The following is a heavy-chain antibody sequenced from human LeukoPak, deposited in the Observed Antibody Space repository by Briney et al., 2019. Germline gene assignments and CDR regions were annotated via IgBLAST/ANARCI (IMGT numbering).Heavy chain of an antibody. Sequence: GGSLRLSCAASGFTFSNYRMNWVRQAPGKGLEWVSSISSSSSYIYYADSVKGRFTISRDNAKNSLYLQMNSLRAEDTAVYYCATSVVTGTTADYWGQGTLVTVSS. CDR2: ISSSSSYI. D-gene: IGHD1-7*01. J-gene: IGHJ4*02. CDR1: GFTFSNYR. CDR3: ATSVVTGTTADY. V-gene: IGHV3-21*01.